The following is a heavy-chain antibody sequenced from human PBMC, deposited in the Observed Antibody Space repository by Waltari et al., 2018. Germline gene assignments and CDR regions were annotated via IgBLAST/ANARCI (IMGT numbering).Heavy chain of an antibody. V-gene: IGHV4-31*03. J-gene: IGHJ4*02. D-gene: IGHD3-3*01. Sequence: QVQLQESGPGLVKPSQTLSLTCTVSGGSISSGGYYWSWIRQHPGKGLEWIGYIYYSGSTYCNPSLKSRVTISVDTAKNQFSLKLSSVTAADTAVYYCARVDDFWSGIDYWGQGTLVTVSS. CDR1: GGSISSGGYY. CDR3: ARVDDFWSGIDY. CDR2: IYYSGST.